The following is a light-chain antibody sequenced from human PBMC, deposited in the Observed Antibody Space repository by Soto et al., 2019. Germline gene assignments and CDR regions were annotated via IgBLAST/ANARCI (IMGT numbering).Light chain of an antibody. CDR2: GAS. CDR1: QSISHW. Sequence: DIQMTQSPSTLSASVGDRITITCRASQSISHWLAWYQQKPGKAPRLFIYGASSRATGIPDRFIGSGSGTHFTLTISRLETEDFALYYCQQYGSSPRISFGQGTRLEIK. J-gene: IGKJ5*01. CDR3: QQYGSSPRIS. V-gene: IGKV1-5*01.